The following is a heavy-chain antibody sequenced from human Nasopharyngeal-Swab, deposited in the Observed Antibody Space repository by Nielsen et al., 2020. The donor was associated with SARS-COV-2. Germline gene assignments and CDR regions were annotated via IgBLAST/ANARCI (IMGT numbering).Heavy chain of an antibody. CDR1: GGSILSSTYY. J-gene: IGHJ4*02. D-gene: IGHD6-13*01. CDR2: IYYSGST. V-gene: IGHV4-39*02. Sequence: SETLSLTCTVSGGSILSSTYYWGWIRQPPGKGLEWIGRIYYSGSTYYNPPLKNRLTMSVDMSKNQFSLKLYSVTAADTAVYYCAREGSSWYKFDYWGQGTLVTVSS. CDR3: AREGSSWYKFDY.